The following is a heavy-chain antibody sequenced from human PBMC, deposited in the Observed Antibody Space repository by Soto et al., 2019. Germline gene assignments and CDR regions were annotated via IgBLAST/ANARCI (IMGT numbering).Heavy chain of an antibody. J-gene: IGHJ6*03. Sequence: GASVKVSCKASGYTFTSYDINWVRQATGQGLEWMGWMNPNSGNIGYAQKFQGRVTMTRNTSISTAYMELSSLSSEDTAVYYCARGARMITFRGVLSLYYYYMDVWGKGTTVTVSS. V-gene: IGHV1-8*01. CDR1: GYTFTSYD. CDR2: MNPNSGNI. CDR3: ARGARMITFRGVLSLYYYYMDV. D-gene: IGHD3-16*01.